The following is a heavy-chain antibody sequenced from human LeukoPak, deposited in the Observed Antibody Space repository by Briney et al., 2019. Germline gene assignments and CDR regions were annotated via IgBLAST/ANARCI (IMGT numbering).Heavy chain of an antibody. CDR2: ISSSGSTI. Sequence: AGGSLRLSCAASGFTFSSYEMNWVRQAPGKGLEWVSYISSSGSTIYYADSVKGRFTISRDNAKNSLYLQTNSLRAEDTAVYYCARNTYSDYYDSSGYSPGDFDYWGQGTLVTVSS. CDR1: GFTFSSYE. CDR3: ARNTYSDYYDSSGYSPGDFDY. D-gene: IGHD3-22*01. J-gene: IGHJ4*02. V-gene: IGHV3-48*03.